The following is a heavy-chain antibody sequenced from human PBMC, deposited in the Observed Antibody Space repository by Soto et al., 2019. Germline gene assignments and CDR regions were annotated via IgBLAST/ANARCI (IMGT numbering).Heavy chain of an antibody. D-gene: IGHD3-10*01. CDR3: ARQLVRGAFDI. CDR2: IYYSGST. Sequence: SETLSLTCTVSGGSISSSSYYWGWIRQPPGKGLEWIGSIYYSGSTYYNPSLKSRVTISVDTSKNQFSLKLSSATAADTAVYYCARQLVRGAFDIWGQGTMVTVSS. CDR1: GGSISSSSYY. J-gene: IGHJ3*02. V-gene: IGHV4-39*01.